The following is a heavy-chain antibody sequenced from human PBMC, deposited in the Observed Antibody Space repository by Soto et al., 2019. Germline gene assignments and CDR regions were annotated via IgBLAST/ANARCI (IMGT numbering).Heavy chain of an antibody. CDR1: GYTFTSYY. J-gene: IGHJ4*02. CDR2: INPSGGST. CDR3: VRAASAGRKLDY. Sequence: ASVKVSCKASGYTFTSYYIHWVRQAPGQGLEWMGIINPSGGSTNYAQKFQGRVTMTRDTSTSTIYMELSSLRSEDTAVYFCVRAASAGRKLDYWGQGTQVTVSS. V-gene: IGHV1-46*03.